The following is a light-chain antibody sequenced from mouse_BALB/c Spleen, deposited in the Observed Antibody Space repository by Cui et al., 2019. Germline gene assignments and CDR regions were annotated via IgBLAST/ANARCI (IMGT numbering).Light chain of an antibody. Sequence: NIMMTQSPSSLDVSAGEKVTMSCKSSQSGIYSSNQKNYLAWYQQKPGQSPKLLIYWASPRESGVPDCITGSGSGTDFTLTISSVQAEDLAVYYCHQYLTSYTFGGGTKLEIK. J-gene: IGKJ2*01. V-gene: IGKV8-27*01. CDR2: WAS. CDR3: HQYLTSYT. CDR1: QSGIYSSNQKNY.